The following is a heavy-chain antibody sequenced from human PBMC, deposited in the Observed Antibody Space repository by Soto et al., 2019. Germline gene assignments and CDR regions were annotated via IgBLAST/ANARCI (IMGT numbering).Heavy chain of an antibody. CDR2: INPNSGGT. Sequence: ASVKVSCKASGYTFTGYYMHWVRQAPGQGLEWMGWINPNSGGTNYAQKFQGWVTMTRDTSISTAYMELSRLRFDDTAVYYCARCKMTTVTTSPYGMDVWGQGTTVTV. CDR3: ARCKMTTVTTSPYGMDV. J-gene: IGHJ6*02. V-gene: IGHV1-2*04. D-gene: IGHD4-17*01. CDR1: GYTFTGYY.